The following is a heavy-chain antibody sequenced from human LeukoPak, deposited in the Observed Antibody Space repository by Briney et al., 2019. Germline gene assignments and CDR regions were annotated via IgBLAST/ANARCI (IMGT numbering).Heavy chain of an antibody. Sequence: PGGSLRLSCAASGFIFSNYAIIWLRQAPGKGLEWVSSISPTSGYIYYADSVKGRFTISRDNTKNFLFLHMDALRPEDTAVYYFVSINYPATFYHDRSGFYPSDFWGQGTLVTVST. CDR3: VSINYPATFYHDRSGFYPSDF. J-gene: IGHJ4*02. V-gene: IGHV3-21*01. D-gene: IGHD3-22*01. CDR1: GFIFSNYA. CDR2: ISPTSGYI.